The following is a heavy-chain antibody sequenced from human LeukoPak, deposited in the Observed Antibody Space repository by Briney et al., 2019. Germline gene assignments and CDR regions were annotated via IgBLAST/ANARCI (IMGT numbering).Heavy chain of an antibody. J-gene: IGHJ6*03. Sequence: SVKVSCKASGGTFSSYAISWVRQAPGQGLEWMGGIIPIFGTANYAQKFQGRVTITADESTSTAYMELSSLRSEDTAVYYCAAENCSSPSCYPVYMDVWGKGTTVTVSS. D-gene: IGHD2-2*01. CDR1: GGTFSSYA. CDR3: AAENCSSPSCYPVYMDV. V-gene: IGHV1-69*01. CDR2: IIPIFGTA.